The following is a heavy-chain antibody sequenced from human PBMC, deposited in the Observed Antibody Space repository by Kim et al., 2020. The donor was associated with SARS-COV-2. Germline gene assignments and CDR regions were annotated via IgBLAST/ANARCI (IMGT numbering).Heavy chain of an antibody. CDR3: AHRNSSSSSAGIDY. J-gene: IGHJ4*02. D-gene: IGHD2-2*01. Sequence: SPSLKSRLTITKDTSKNQVVLTMTNMDPVDTATYYCAHRNSSSSSAGIDYWGQGTLVTVSS. V-gene: IGHV2-5*01.